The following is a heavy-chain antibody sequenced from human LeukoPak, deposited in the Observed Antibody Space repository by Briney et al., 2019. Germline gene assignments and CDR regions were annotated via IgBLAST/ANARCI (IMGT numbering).Heavy chain of an antibody. CDR1: GGSISSYY. CDR2: IYYSGST. CDR3: ARDVVINYYYGMDV. Sequence: SETLSLTCTVSGGSISSYYWSWNRQPPGKGLEWIGYIYYSGSTYYNPSLKSRVTISVDTSKNQFSLKLSSVTAADTAVYYCARDVVINYYYGMDVWGQGTTVTVSS. J-gene: IGHJ6*02. D-gene: IGHD3-22*01. V-gene: IGHV4-59*06.